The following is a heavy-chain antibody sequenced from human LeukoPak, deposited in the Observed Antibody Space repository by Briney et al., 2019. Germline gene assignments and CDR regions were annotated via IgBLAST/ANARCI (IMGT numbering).Heavy chain of an antibody. Sequence: ASVKVSCKASGYTFTTYNINWVRQAPGQGLEWMGWITADNGNTNYAQKLQGRVTMTTDTSTSTVYMELRSLRSDDTAVYYCARVQSSSWGYAFDIWGQGTMVTVSS. CDR2: ITADNGNT. J-gene: IGHJ3*02. D-gene: IGHD6-13*01. V-gene: IGHV1-18*01. CDR1: GYTFTTYN. CDR3: ARVQSSSWGYAFDI.